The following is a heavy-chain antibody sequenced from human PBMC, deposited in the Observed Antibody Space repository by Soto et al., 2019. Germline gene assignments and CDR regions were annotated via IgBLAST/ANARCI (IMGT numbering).Heavy chain of an antibody. CDR1: GFTFSSYS. CDR2: ISSSSSTI. CDR3: SRVQWELLWFDP. V-gene: IGHV3-48*01. D-gene: IGHD1-26*01. J-gene: IGHJ5*02. Sequence: EVQLVESGGGLVQPGGSLRLSCAASGFTFSSYSMNWVRQAPGKGLEWVSYISSSSSTIYYADSVKGRFTISRDNAKNSPYLQMNSPRAEDRAVHYCSRVQWELLWFDPWGQGTLVTVSS.